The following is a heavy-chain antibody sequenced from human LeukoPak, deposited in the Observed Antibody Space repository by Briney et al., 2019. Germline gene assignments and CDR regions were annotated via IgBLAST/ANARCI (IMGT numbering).Heavy chain of an antibody. CDR2: IYYSGST. CDR3: ARDRFGGYGAFDI. D-gene: IGHD3-22*01. CDR1: GGSISSYY. V-gene: IGHV4-59*01. J-gene: IGHJ3*02. Sequence: KPSETLSLTCTVSGGSISSYYWSWIRQPPGKGLEWIGYIYYSGSTNYNPSLKSRVTISVDTSKNQFSLKLISVTAADTAVYYCARDRFGGYGAFDIWGQGTTVTVSS.